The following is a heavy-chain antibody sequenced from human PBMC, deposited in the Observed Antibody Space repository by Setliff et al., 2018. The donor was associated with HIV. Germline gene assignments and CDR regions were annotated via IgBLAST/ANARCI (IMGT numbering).Heavy chain of an antibody. CDR2: VNPNSGDA. CDR3: ARDAFDYTAYYYSYMDV. J-gene: IGHJ6*03. Sequence: ASVKVSCKASGYTFTGHYLHWVRQAPGQGLEWLGWVNPNSGDAIYAQNFQGRVTMTRDTSINAAYMELSSLRSEDTAVYYCARDAFDYTAYYYSYMDVWGKGTTVTVSS. V-gene: IGHV1-2*02. CDR1: GYTFTGHY. D-gene: IGHD4-4*01.